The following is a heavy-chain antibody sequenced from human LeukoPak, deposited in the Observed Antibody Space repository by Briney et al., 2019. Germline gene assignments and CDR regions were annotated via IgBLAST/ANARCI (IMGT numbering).Heavy chain of an antibody. CDR1: GDSISNSPYY. CDR3: ARSQYRASWYV. Sequence: SETLSLTCTVSGDSISNSPYYWGWIRQPPGKGLEWIGSIYYSGSTYYNPSLKSRLTISVDTSKNQFSLKLSSVTAADTALYYCARSQYRASWYVWGQGTLVTVSS. D-gene: IGHD2-2*01. V-gene: IGHV4-39*01. CDR2: IYYSGST. J-gene: IGHJ4*02.